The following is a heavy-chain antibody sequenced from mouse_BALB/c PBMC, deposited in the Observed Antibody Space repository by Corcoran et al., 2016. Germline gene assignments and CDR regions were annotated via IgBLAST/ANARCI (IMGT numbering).Heavy chain of an antibody. CDR2: INTYTGEP. CDR3: ARGPYYGYVGY. V-gene: IGHV9-1*02. D-gene: IGHD1-2*01. Sequence: QIQLVQSGPELKKPGETVKISCKASGYTFTNYGMNWVKQAPGKGLKWMGWINTYTGEPTYADDFKGRFAFSLETSASTAYLQINNLKNEDMATYFCARGPYYGYVGYWGQGTTLTVSS. J-gene: IGHJ2*01. CDR1: GYTFTNYG.